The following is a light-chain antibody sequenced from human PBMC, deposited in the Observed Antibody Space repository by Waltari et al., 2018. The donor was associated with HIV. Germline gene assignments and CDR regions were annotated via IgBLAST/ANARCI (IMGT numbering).Light chain of an antibody. Sequence: DIVMTQSPHSLALSLGERATINCKSSQSIFYSSRNANYLAWYQQKPGQSPKLLMYWASSRASGVPDRFSGSGSRTDFTLSSSSLQSEDVAVYFCQQYYSTPPTFGQGTRVEIK. J-gene: IGKJ1*01. V-gene: IGKV4-1*01. CDR3: QQYYSTPPT. CDR2: WAS. CDR1: QSIFYSSRNANY.